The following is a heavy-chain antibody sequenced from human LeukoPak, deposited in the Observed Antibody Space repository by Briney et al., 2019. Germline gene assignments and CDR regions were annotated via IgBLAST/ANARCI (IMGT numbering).Heavy chain of an antibody. Sequence: SETLSLTCTVSGGSISSSSYYWGWIRQPPGKGLEWIGSIYYSGSTYYNPSLKSRVTISVDTSKNQFSLKLSSVTAADTAVYYCARGRYSSSWYFRRWFDPWGQGTLVTVSS. J-gene: IGHJ5*02. CDR1: GGSISSSSYY. CDR3: ARGRYSSSWYFRRWFDP. CDR2: IYYSGST. V-gene: IGHV4-39*01. D-gene: IGHD6-13*01.